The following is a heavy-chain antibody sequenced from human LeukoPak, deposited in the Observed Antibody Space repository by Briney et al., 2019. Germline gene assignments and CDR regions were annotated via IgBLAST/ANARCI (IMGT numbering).Heavy chain of an antibody. CDR1: GGSFSGYY. J-gene: IGHJ6*02. Sequence: SETLSLTCAVYGGSFSGYYWSWIRQPPGKGLEWTGEINHSGSTNYNPSLKSRVTISVDTSKNQFSLKLSSVTAADTAVYYCARIAAGLVTYYYYGMDVWGQGTTVTVSS. CDR2: INHSGST. CDR3: ARIAAGLVTYYYYGMDV. V-gene: IGHV4-34*01. D-gene: IGHD6-13*01.